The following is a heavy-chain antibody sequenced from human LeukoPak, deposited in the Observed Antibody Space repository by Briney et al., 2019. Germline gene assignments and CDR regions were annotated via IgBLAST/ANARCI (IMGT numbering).Heavy chain of an antibody. J-gene: IGHJ6*02. CDR3: ARKWGIAAAGTLDYYYYYGMDV. CDR1: GYTFTSYG. Sequence: ASVKVSCKASGYTFTSYGISWVRQAPGQGLEWMGWISAYNGNTNYAQKLQGRVTMTTDTSTSTAYMELRSLRSDDTAVYYCARKWGIAAAGTLDYYYYYGMDVWGQGTTVTVSS. D-gene: IGHD6-13*01. CDR2: ISAYNGNT. V-gene: IGHV1-18*01.